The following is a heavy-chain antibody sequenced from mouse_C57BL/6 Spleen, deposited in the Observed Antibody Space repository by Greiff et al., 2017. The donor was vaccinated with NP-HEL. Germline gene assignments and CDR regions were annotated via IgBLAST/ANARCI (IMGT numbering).Heavy chain of an antibody. CDR3: AREGTTFFDY. J-gene: IGHJ2*01. D-gene: IGHD1-1*01. V-gene: IGHV1-64*01. CDR2: IHPISGST. Sequence: ASVPFSFTASGYSFTSSCLHCFLPCPGPGLDWIGLIHPISGSTTYNETFKSKATLTVDKSSSTAYMQLSSLTSEDAAVYYCAREGTTFFDYWGQGTTLTVSS. CDR1: GYSFTSSC.